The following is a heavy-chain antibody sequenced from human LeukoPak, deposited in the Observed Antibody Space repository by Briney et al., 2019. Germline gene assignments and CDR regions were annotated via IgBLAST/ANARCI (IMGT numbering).Heavy chain of an antibody. Sequence: QPGGSLRLSCVTSGFTFRTYEMNWVRQAPGKGLEWVSYISNSDSNSDSTIKYADSVKGRFTISRDNAKKSLYLQMNSLRVEDTAVYYCARVGYSSSWHSGSAFDFWGQGTRVTVSS. CDR1: GFTFRTYE. CDR3: ARVGYSSSWHSGSAFDF. CDR2: ISNSDSNSDSTI. V-gene: IGHV3-48*03. D-gene: IGHD6-13*01. J-gene: IGHJ3*01.